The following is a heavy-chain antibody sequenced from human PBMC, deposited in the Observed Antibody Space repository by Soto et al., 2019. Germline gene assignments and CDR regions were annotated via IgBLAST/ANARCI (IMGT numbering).Heavy chain of an antibody. V-gene: IGHV3-23*01. CDR3: AKDVLLWFGELSSLPGMDV. Sequence: GGSLRLSCAASGFTFSSYAMSWVRQAPGKGLEWVSAISGSGGSTYYADSVKGRFTISRDNSKNTLYLQMNSLRAEDTAVYYCAKDVLLWFGELSSLPGMDVWGQGTTVTVSS. J-gene: IGHJ6*02. CDR1: GFTFSSYA. D-gene: IGHD3-10*01. CDR2: ISGSGGST.